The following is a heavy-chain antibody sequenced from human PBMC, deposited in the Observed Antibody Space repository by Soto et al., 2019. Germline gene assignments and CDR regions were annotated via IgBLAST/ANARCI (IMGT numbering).Heavy chain of an antibody. CDR3: ATQTGTVPNFADH. D-gene: IGHD1-1*01. J-gene: IGHJ4*02. CDR2: INPNTGGT. V-gene: IGHV1-2*02. CDR1: GYTFTDFY. Sequence: QVQLVQSGAEVKKPGASVMVSCKTSGYTFTDFYTNWVRQAPGQGLEWVGWINPNTGGTKPSQRFQGRVTLTRDTSITTAYMELTRLTSEDTAVYFCATQTGTVPNFADHWGQGTLVTVSS.